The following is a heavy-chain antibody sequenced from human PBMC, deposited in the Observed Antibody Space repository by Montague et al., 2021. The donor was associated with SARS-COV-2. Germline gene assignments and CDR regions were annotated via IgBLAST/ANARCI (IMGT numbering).Heavy chain of an antibody. J-gene: IGHJ4*02. CDR3: ARIWYSSGYQGIYSFDY. V-gene: IGHV4-59*02. CDR2: IYYSGST. D-gene: IGHD3-22*01. CDR1: GVSVTDYY. Sequence: SETLSLTCTVSGVSVTDYYWSWIRQPPGKGLEWIGYIYYSGSTNYNPSLKSRVTISVDTSKNQFSLKLSSVTAADTAVYYCARIWYSSGYQGIYSFDYWGQGTLVTVSS.